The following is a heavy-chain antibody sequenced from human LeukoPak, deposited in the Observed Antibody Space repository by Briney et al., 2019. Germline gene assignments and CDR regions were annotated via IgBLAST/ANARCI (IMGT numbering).Heavy chain of an antibody. V-gene: IGHV4-34*01. CDR2: INHSGST. CDR3: AIPYCSGGSCYSAFDP. J-gene: IGHJ5*02. D-gene: IGHD2-15*01. CDR1: GGSFSGYY. Sequence: PSETLSLTCAVYGGSFSGYYWSWIRQPPGKGLEWIGEINHSGSTNYNPSLKSRVTISVDTSKNQFSLKLSSVTAADTAVYYCAIPYCSGGSCYSAFDPGGQGTLVTVSS.